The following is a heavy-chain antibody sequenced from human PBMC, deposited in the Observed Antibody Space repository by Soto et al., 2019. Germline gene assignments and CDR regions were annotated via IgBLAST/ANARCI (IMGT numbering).Heavy chain of an antibody. CDR2: IFYSGST. CDR1: GGSISSSSYY. D-gene: IGHD3-22*01. Sequence: SETLSLTCTVSGGSISSSSYYWGWIRQPPGKGLEWIGSIFYSGSTYYNPSLKSRVTISVDTSKNQFSLKLSSVTAADTAVYYCARQASGYYYGWFDPWGQGTLVTVSS. V-gene: IGHV4-39*01. CDR3: ARQASGYYYGWFDP. J-gene: IGHJ5*02.